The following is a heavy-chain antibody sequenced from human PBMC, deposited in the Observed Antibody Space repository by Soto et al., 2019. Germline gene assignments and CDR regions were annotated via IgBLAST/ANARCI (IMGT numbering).Heavy chain of an antibody. J-gene: IGHJ1*01. CDR2: IKQDGSEK. CDR1: GFTFSSYW. Sequence: PGGSMRLSCAASGFTFSSYWMSWVRQAPGKGLEWVANIKQDGSEKYYVDSVKGRFTISRDNAKNSLYLQMNSLRAEDTAVYYCARALLLCFGELYGFYDSGQRALVTV. CDR3: ARALLLCFGELYGFYD. D-gene: IGHD3-10*01. V-gene: IGHV3-7*03.